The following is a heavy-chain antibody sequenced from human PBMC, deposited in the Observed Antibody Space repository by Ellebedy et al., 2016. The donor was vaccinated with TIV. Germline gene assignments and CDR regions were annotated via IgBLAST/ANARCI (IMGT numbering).Heavy chain of an antibody. CDR1: GASIDRTSYY. J-gene: IGHJ3*01. Sequence: GSLRLXCTVSGASIDRTSYYWSWIRQSPGRGLEWIGEINDSGTARYSPSFESRVTISGDTAKKQASLHLTSVTAADTAVYYCARFRPHCYSDNCYTNAFEYWGPGTEVTV. CDR2: INDSGTA. V-gene: IGHV4-39*07. CDR3: ARFRPHCYSDNCYTNAFEY. D-gene: IGHD2/OR15-2a*01.